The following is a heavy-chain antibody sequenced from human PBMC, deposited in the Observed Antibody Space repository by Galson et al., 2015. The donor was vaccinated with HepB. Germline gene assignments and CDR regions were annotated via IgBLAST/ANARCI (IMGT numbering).Heavy chain of an antibody. J-gene: IGHJ4*02. CDR1: GFTFSSYG. CDR3: AKDPDYRGNFPHEHYFDS. CDR2: IQYDGSNE. D-gene: IGHD4-23*01. V-gene: IGHV3-30*02. Sequence: SLRLSCAASGFTFSSYGMHWVRQAPGKGLEWVAFIQYDGSNEYYADSVKGRFTISRDKSKNTLYLQMNSMRAEDTAMYYCAKDPDYRGNFPHEHYFDSWGQGTLVTVSS.